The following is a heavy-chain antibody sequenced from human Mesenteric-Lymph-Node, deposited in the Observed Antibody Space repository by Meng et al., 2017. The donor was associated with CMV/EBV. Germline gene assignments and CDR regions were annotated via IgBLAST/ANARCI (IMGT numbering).Heavy chain of an antibody. CDR3: ARVRFHYDFWSGPSGFDY. D-gene: IGHD3-3*01. CDR2: ISSSSSYI. Sequence: GESLKISCAASGFTFSSYGIHWVRQAPGKGLEWVSSISSSSSYIYYADSVKGRFTISRDNAKNSLYLQMNSLRAEDTAVYYCARVRFHYDFWSGPSGFDYWGQGTLVTVSS. J-gene: IGHJ4*02. V-gene: IGHV3-21*01. CDR1: GFTFSSYG.